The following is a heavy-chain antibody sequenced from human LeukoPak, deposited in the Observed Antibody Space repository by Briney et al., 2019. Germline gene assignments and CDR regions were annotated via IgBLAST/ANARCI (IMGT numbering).Heavy chain of an antibody. CDR2: ISYDGSNK. V-gene: IGHV3-30-3*01. J-gene: IGHJ4*02. CDR1: GFTFSSYA. CDR3: ARPPRYFDWLLPFDY. Sequence: QSGRSLRLSCAASGFTFSSYAMHWVRQAPGKGLERVAVISYDGSNKYYADSVKGRFTISRDNSKNTLYLQMNSLRAEDTAVYYCARPPRYFDWLLPFDYWGQGTLVTVSS. D-gene: IGHD3-9*01.